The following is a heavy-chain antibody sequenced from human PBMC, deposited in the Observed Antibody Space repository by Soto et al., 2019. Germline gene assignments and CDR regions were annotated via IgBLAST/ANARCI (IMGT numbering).Heavy chain of an antibody. V-gene: IGHV1-18*01. CDR2: IGAYNGNT. CDR3: ALSPPSRPGYSSGWYDC. CDR1: GYTFTSYG. J-gene: IGHJ5*01. D-gene: IGHD6-19*01. Sequence: ASVKVSCKASGYTFTSYGISWVRQAPGQGLEWMGWIGAYNGNTNYAQKLQGRVTMTTDTSTSTAYMDLRSLRSDDTAVYYCALSPPSRPGYSSGWYDCWGQGTLVTSPQ.